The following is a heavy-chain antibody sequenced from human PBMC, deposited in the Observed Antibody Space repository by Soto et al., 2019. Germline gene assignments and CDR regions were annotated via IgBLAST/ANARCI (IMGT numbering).Heavy chain of an antibody. CDR1: GGSISDYF. CDR3: ARGVGNYPWSFNS. J-gene: IGHJ4*02. Sequence: SETLSLTCTVSGGSISDYFWSWIRQPPGKGLEWIGYVYYTGNTNSIPSLKSRVTISVDTSKNQFSLELRSVTAADTAVYYCARGVGNYPWSFNSWGPGTLVTVSS. CDR2: VYYTGNT. V-gene: IGHV4-59*01. D-gene: IGHD3-16*02.